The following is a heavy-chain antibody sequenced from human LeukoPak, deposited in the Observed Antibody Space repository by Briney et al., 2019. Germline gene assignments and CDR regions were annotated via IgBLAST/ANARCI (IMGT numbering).Heavy chain of an antibody. Sequence: GGSLRLSCEGSGFIFSSYAMTWVRQAPGKGLQWVSSISGSGESTYYADSVKGRFTISRDNSKNTLYLQMNSLRAEDTAVYYCAKAEYSSSWAFRTFWGQGTLVTVSS. V-gene: IGHV3-23*01. CDR2: ISGSGEST. J-gene: IGHJ4*02. CDR3: AKAEYSSSWAFRTF. CDR1: GFIFSSYA. D-gene: IGHD6-13*01.